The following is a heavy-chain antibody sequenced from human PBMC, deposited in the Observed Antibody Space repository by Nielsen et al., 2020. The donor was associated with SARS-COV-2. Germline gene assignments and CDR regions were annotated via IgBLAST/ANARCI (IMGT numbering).Heavy chain of an antibody. D-gene: IGHD6-13*01. Sequence: GESLKISCAASGFTFSDYYMSWIRQAPGKGLEWVSYISSSSSYTNYADSVKGRFTISRDNAKNSLYLQMNSLRAEDTALYYCATGAAAGTGNYYYGMDVWGQGTTVTVSS. CDR2: ISSSSSYT. CDR1: GFTFSDYY. J-gene: IGHJ6*02. CDR3: ATGAAAGTGNYYYGMDV. V-gene: IGHV3-11*05.